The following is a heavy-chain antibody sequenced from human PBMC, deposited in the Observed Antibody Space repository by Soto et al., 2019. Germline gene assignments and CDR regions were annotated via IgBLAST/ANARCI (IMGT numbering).Heavy chain of an antibody. D-gene: IGHD3-9*01. Sequence: SETLSLTCTVSGGSISSGGYYWSWIRQHPGKGLEWIGYIYYSGSTYYNPSLKSRVTISVDTSKNQFSLKLSSVTAADTAVYYCASYAPPYDILFAYYGMDVWGQGTTVTVSS. CDR3: ASYAPPYDILFAYYGMDV. CDR2: IYYSGST. J-gene: IGHJ6*02. CDR1: GGSISSGGYY. V-gene: IGHV4-31*03.